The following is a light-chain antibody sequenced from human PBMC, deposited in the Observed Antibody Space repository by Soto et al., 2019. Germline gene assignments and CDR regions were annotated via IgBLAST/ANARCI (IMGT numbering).Light chain of an antibody. Sequence: QSARTQPASVSGSPGQSITISCPGTSSDVGGYNYVSWYQQHPGKAPKLMIYDVSNRPSGVSNRFSGSKSGNTASLTISGLQAEDEADYYCSSYTSSSTLVFGGGTKLTVL. CDR3: SSYTSSSTLV. J-gene: IGLJ2*01. CDR1: SSDVGGYNY. V-gene: IGLV2-14*01. CDR2: DVS.